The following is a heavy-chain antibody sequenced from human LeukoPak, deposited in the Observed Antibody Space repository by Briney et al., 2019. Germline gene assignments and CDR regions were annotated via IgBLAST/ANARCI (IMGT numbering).Heavy chain of an antibody. CDR3: ARESSIDY. Sequence: GGSLRLSCAASGFMFRSYSMNWVRQAPGKGLEWVSYITRSSSAIYYADSVKGRFTISRDNAKNSLYLQMNNLRDEDTAVYYCARESSIDYWGQGTLVTVSS. CDR1: GFMFRSYS. CDR2: ITRSSSAI. V-gene: IGHV3-48*02. J-gene: IGHJ4*02.